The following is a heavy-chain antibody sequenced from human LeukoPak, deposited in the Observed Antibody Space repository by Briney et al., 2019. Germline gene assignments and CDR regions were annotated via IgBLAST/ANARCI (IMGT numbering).Heavy chain of an antibody. CDR3: AKDQGIVVVSYPDY. Sequence: PSGGSLRLSCAASGFSFSSYAMSWVRQAPGMGLEWLSAISGAGYSTHYADSVEGRFTISRDNSKNTVYMQLNSLRAEDTAVYYCAKDQGIVVVSYPDYWGQGTLVTVSS. V-gene: IGHV3-23*01. CDR1: GFSFSSYA. CDR2: ISGAGYST. D-gene: IGHD3-22*01. J-gene: IGHJ4*02.